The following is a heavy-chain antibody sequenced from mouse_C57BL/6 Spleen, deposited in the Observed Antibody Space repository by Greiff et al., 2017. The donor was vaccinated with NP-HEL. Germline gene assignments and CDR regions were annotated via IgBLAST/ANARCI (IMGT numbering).Heavy chain of an antibody. J-gene: IGHJ2*01. CDR1: GYTFTDYY. V-gene: IGHV1-26*01. D-gene: IGHD3-1*01. CDR2: INPNNGGT. CDR3: ASSRPGWADY. Sequence: VQLQQSGPELVKPGASVKISCKASGYTFTDYYMNWVKQSHGKSLEWIGDINPNNGGTSYNQKFKGKATLTVDKSSSTAYMELRSLTSEDSAVYYCASSRPGWADYWGQGTTLTVSS.